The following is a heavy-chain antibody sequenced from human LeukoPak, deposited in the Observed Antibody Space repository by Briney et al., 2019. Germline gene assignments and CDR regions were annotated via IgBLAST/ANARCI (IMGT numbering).Heavy chain of an antibody. V-gene: IGHV3-48*03. Sequence: GGSLRLSCAASGFTFSSYEMNWVRQAPGKGLEGVSYISSSGSTIYYADSVKGRFTISRDNAKNSLYLQMNSLRAEDTAVYYCARDVARGLWFGEQYYFDYWGQGTLVTVSS. D-gene: IGHD3-10*01. CDR1: GFTFSSYE. J-gene: IGHJ4*02. CDR2: ISSSGSTI. CDR3: ARDVARGLWFGEQYYFDY.